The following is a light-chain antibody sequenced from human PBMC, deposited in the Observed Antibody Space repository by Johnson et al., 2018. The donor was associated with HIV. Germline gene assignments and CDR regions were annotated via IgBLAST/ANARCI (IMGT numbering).Light chain of an antibody. CDR1: SSNIGKNY. CDR3: GTWDSSLSTGGV. V-gene: IGLV1-51*02. J-gene: IGLJ1*01. Sequence: QSVLTQPPSMSAAPGQKVTISCSGSSSNIGKNYVSWYQHLPGTAPKLLIYEDNKRPSGIPDRFSGSKSATSATLGITGLQTGDEADYYCGTWDSSLSTGGVFGTGTKVTVL. CDR2: EDN.